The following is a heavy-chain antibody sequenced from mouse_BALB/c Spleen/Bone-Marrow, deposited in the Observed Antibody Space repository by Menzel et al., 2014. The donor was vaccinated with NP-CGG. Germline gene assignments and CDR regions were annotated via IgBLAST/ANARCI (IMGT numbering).Heavy chain of an antibody. Sequence: EVKLVESGGGLVQPKGSLKLSCAASGFTFNTYAMNWVRQAPGKGLEWVARIRSKSNNYATYYADSVKDRFTISRDDSQSMLYLQMNNLKTEDTAMYYCVRQRYYYGSSDWHFDVWGAGTTVTVSS. CDR3: VRQRYYYGSSDWHFDV. J-gene: IGHJ1*01. CDR1: GFTFNTYA. CDR2: IRSKSNNYAT. V-gene: IGHV10-1*02. D-gene: IGHD1-1*01.